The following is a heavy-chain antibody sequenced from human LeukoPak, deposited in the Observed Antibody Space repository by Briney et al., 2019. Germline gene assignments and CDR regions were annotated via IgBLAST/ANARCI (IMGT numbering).Heavy chain of an antibody. D-gene: IGHD3-22*01. CDR2: INTNTGNP. CDR1: GYTFSNHN. J-gene: IGHJ4*02. Sequence: GASVKVSCKASGYTFSNHNMDWVRQAPGQGLEWMGWINTNTGNPTYAQGFTGRFVFSLDTSVSTAYLQISSLKAEDTAVYYCARDLPKDQTYYYDSSGYPLDYWGQGTLVTVSS. V-gene: IGHV7-4-1*02. CDR3: ARDLPKDQTYYYDSSGYPLDY.